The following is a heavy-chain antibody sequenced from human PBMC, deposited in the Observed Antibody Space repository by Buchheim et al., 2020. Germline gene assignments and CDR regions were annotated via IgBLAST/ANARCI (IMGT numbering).Heavy chain of an antibody. V-gene: IGHV4-30-4*01. CDR3: ARGGGVRAAAGTRAFDY. Sequence: QVQLQESGPGLVKPSQTLSLTCTVSGGSISSGDYYWSWIRQPPGKGLEWIGYIYYSGSTYYNPSLKSRVTISVDTSKNQFSLKVSCGNAADTAVDYWARGGGVRAAAGTRAFDYWGQGTL. J-gene: IGHJ4*02. CDR2: IYYSGST. CDR1: GGSISSGDYY. D-gene: IGHD6-13*01.